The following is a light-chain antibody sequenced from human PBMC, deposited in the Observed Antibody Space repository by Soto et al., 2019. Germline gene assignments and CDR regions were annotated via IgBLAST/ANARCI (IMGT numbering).Light chain of an antibody. CDR3: QQYNNWPPFT. J-gene: IGKJ5*01. CDR1: QSVSTN. CDR2: GAS. V-gene: IGKV3-15*01. Sequence: EIVMTQSPATLSVSPGERAILSCRASQSVSTNLGWYQQKPGQAPRLLIFGASTRATGIPARFSGSGSGTEFTLTISSLQSKDSAVYYCQQYNNWPPFTFGQGTRLEIK.